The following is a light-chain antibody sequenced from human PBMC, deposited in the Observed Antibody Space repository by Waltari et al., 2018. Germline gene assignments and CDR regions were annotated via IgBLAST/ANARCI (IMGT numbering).Light chain of an antibody. CDR1: QSVGTY. Sequence: EIVLTQSPATLSLSPGETATLSCRASQSVGTYLAWYQQKPGQAPRLLIYDASNRATGIPARFRGSGSGTDFTLTISSLEAEEFAVYYCQQRSSWTPHTFGQGARLEIK. V-gene: IGKV3-11*01. CDR3: QQRSSWTPHT. CDR2: DAS. J-gene: IGKJ2*01.